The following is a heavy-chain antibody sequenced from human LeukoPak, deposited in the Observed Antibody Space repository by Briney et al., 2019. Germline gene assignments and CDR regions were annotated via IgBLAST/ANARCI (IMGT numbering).Heavy chain of an antibody. V-gene: IGHV1-2*02. CDR2: INPNSGGT. J-gene: IGHJ4*02. Sequence: ASVKVSCKASGYTFTGYYMHWVRQAPGQGLEWMGWINPNSGGTNYAQKFQGRVTMTRDTSISTAYMELSRLRSDDTAVYYCARVKYSSGWYGGSPTDFDYWGQGTLVTVSS. CDR1: GYTFTGYY. D-gene: IGHD6-19*01. CDR3: ARVKYSSGWYGGSPTDFDY.